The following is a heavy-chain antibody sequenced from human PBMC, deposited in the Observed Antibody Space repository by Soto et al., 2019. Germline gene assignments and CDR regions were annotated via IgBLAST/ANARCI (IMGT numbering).Heavy chain of an antibody. CDR2: IYSGGST. CDR1: GFTVSSNY. Sequence: GGSLRLSCAASGFTVSSNYMSWVRQAPGKGLEWVSVIYSGGSTYYADSVKGRFTISRDNSKNTLYLQMNSLGAEDTAVYYCARGFGNPNGLYYYYYGMDVWGQGTTVTVSS. J-gene: IGHJ6*02. V-gene: IGHV3-66*01. CDR3: ARGFGNPNGLYYYYYGMDV. D-gene: IGHD3-10*01.